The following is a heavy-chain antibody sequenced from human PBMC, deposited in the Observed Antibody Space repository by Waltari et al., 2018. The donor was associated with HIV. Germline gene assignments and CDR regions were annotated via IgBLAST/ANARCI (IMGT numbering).Heavy chain of an antibody. Sequence: QVQLQESGPGLVKPSQTLSLTCPVSGGSISSGSYYWSWIRQPAGKGLEWIGRIYTSGSTNYNPSLKSRVTISVDTSKNQFSLKLSSVTAADTAVYYCARGGSYGGYYFDYWGQGTLVTVSS. D-gene: IGHD4-17*01. CDR2: IYTSGST. CDR1: GGSISSGSYY. V-gene: IGHV4-61*02. J-gene: IGHJ4*02. CDR3: ARGGSYGGYYFDY.